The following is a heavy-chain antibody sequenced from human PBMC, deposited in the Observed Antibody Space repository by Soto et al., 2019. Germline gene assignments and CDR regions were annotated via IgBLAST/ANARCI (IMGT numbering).Heavy chain of an antibody. V-gene: IGHV1-18*01. CDR1: GYTFTSYG. D-gene: IGHD2-15*01. J-gene: IGHJ3*02. Sequence: ASVKVSCKASGYTFTSYGISWVRQAPGQGLEWMGWISAYNGNTNYAQKLQGRVTMTTDTSTSTAYMELRSLRSDDTAVYYCAREFPVGYCSGGSCSYDAFDIWGQGTMVTVSS. CDR2: ISAYNGNT. CDR3: AREFPVGYCSGGSCSYDAFDI.